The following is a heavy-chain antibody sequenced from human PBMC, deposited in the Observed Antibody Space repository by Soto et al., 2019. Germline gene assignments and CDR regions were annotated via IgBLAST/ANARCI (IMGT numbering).Heavy chain of an antibody. CDR1: GVSVSSNSAA. J-gene: IGHJ6*02. V-gene: IGHV6-1*01. CDR2: TYYRSKWYN. D-gene: IGHD5-18*01. Sequence: PSQPLSLTCSISGVSVSSNSAAWNCIRQSPSRGLEWLGRTYYRSKWYNDYAVSVKSRITINPDTSKNQFSLQLNSVTPEDTAVYYCARDGGYSYGWSYYGMDVWGQGTTVTVSS. CDR3: ARDGGYSYGWSYYGMDV.